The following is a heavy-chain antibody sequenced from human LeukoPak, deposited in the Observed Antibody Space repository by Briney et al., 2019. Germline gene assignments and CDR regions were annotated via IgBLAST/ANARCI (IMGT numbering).Heavy chain of an antibody. Sequence: SETLSLTCTVSGGSISSSSYYWGWIRQPPGKGLEWIGSIYYSGSTYYNPSLKSRVTISVDTSKNQFSLKLSSVTAADTAVYYCARGLRYLWPWGQGTLVTVSS. CDR2: IYYSGST. CDR1: GGSISSSSYY. J-gene: IGHJ4*02. CDR3: ARGLRYLWP. D-gene: IGHD3-9*01. V-gene: IGHV4-39*07.